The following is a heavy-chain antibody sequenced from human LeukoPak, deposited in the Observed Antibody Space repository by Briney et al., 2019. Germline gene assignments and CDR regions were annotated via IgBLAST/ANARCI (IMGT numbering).Heavy chain of an antibody. CDR2: IYYSGST. D-gene: IGHD2-2*02. CDR3: ARGAVPATAILGY. J-gene: IGHJ4*02. V-gene: IGHV4-39*07. Sequence: PSETLSLTCTVSGGSISSSSYYWGWIRQPPGKGLEWIGSIYYSGSTYYNPSLKSRVTISVDTSKNQFSLKLSSVTAADTAVYYCARGAVPATAILGYWGQGTLVTVSS. CDR1: GGSISSSSYY.